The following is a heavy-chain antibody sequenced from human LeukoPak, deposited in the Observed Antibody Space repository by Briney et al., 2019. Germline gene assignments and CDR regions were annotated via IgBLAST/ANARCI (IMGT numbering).Heavy chain of an antibody. J-gene: IGHJ4*02. Sequence: GGSLRLSCTASKFTFMNYAMHWVRQAPGKGLEWLSTIGSAGGSIFYADSVKGRFTISRDNSKSTLFLQMDSLRVEDTALYYCAKRGEVSTYYYFESWGQGALVTVSS. D-gene: IGHD2/OR15-2a*01. V-gene: IGHV3-23*01. CDR2: IGSAGGSI. CDR1: KFTFMNYA. CDR3: AKRGEVSTYYYFES.